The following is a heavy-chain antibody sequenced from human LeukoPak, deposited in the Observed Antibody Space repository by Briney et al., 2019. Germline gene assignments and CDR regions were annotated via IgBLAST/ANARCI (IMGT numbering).Heavy chain of an antibody. J-gene: IGHJ4*02. Sequence: PGGSLRLSCAASGFTFSSYGMHWVRQAPGKGLEWVAVIWYDGSNKYYADSVKGRFTISRDNSKNTLYLQMNSLRAEDTAVYYCAKSSGYDYGDYWGQGTLVTVSS. D-gene: IGHD5-12*01. CDR3: AKSSGYDYGDY. CDR1: GFTFSSYG. CDR2: IWYDGSNK. V-gene: IGHV3-33*06.